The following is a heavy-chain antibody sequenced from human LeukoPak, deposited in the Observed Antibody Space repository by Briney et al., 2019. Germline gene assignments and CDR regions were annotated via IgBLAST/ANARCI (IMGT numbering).Heavy chain of an antibody. Sequence: SETLSLTCTVSGVSISSSNSYWGWIRQPPGKGLEWIGSIYYSGNTYYNASLKSRVTISVDTSKNQFSLKLSSVTAADTAVYYCARVYPMITFGGVISRLLGWFDPWGQGTLVTVSS. CDR2: IYYSGNT. V-gene: IGHV4-39*07. J-gene: IGHJ5*02. D-gene: IGHD3-16*01. CDR1: GVSISSSNSY. CDR3: ARVYPMITFGGVISRLLGWFDP.